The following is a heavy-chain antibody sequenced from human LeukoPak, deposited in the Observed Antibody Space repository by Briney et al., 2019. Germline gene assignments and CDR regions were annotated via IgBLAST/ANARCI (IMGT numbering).Heavy chain of an antibody. CDR3: ARDAYAWIQTYYFDY. CDR1: GFTFSSYA. CDR2: ISYDGSNK. Sequence: PGGSLRLSCAASGFTFSSYAMHWVRQAPGKGLEWVAVISYDGSNKYYADSVKGRFTISRDNSKNTLYLQMNSLRAEDTAVYYCARDAYAWIQTYYFDYWGQGTLVTVSS. V-gene: IGHV3-30-3*01. J-gene: IGHJ4*02. D-gene: IGHD5-18*01.